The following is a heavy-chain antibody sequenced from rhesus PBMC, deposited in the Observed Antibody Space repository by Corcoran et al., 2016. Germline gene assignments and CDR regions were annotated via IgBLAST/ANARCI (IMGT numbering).Heavy chain of an antibody. V-gene: IGHV2-95*01. D-gene: IGHD6-37*01. CDR3: AQVRAAVAGRFDY. Sequence: QVTLKESGPALVKPTQTLTLTCTFPGSSISTTGTGVGWIRQPPGKALEWLASLYGNDSKYNSTSLKSRLTISKDTSKNQVVLPMTNMDPVDTATYYCAQVRAAVAGRFDYWGQGVLVTVSS. CDR1: GSSISTTGTG. CDR2: LYGNDSK. J-gene: IGHJ4*01.